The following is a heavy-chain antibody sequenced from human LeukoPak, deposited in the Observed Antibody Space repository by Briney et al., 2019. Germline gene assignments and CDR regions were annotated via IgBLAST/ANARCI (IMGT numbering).Heavy chain of an antibody. CDR3: AVATIKDYFDY. CDR1: GFTFSSYE. Sequence: GGSLRLSCAASGFTFSSYEMDWVRQAPGKGLEWVSYISSSGSTIYYADSVKGRFTISRDNAKNSLYLQMNSLRAEDTAVYYCAVATIKDYFDYWGQGTLVTVSS. CDR2: ISSSGSTI. V-gene: IGHV3-48*03. J-gene: IGHJ4*02. D-gene: IGHD5-24*01.